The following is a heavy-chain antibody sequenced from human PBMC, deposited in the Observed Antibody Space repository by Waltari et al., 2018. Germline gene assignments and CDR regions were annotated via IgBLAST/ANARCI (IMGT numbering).Heavy chain of an antibody. Sequence: QVQLVQSGAEVKQPGSAVEVSCKASGRPFSRYAISWVRQAPGNGLEWMGGIIPIFGTANYAQKFQGRVTITADESTSSAYMELSSLRSEDTAVYYCARASITMVRGVIITVHFDYWGQGTLVTVSS. J-gene: IGHJ4*02. CDR1: GRPFSRYA. V-gene: IGHV1-69*01. CDR3: ARASITMVRGVIITVHFDY. D-gene: IGHD3-10*01. CDR2: IIPIFGTA.